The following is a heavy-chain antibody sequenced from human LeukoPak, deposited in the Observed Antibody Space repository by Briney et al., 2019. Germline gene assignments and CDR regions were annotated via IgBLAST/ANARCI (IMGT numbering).Heavy chain of an antibody. D-gene: IGHD2-15*01. CDR3: ARDKLGYCSGGSCYWGYYYYYGMDV. Sequence: PSETLSLTCTVSGGSISSYYWSWIRQPPGKGLEWIGYIYYSGSTNYNPSLKSRVTISVDTSKNQFSLKLSSVTAADTAVYYCARDKLGYCSGGSCYWGYYYYYGMDVRGQGTTVTVSS. CDR2: IYYSGST. V-gene: IGHV4-59*01. J-gene: IGHJ6*02. CDR1: GGSISSYY.